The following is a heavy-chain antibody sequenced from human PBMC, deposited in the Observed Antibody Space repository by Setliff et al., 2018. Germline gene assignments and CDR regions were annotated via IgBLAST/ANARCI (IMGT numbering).Heavy chain of an antibody. CDR1: GDSMSNYY. CDR2: IYAGEAT. D-gene: IGHD2-2*01. Sequence: PSETLSLTCTVSGDSMSNYYWIRQTAGKGLEWIGSIYAGEATYYNPSLESRVVISVDSSKKRFSLKVSSVTAADTAVYYCARAIVVVPPNALKVYFDHWGPGVQVTVSS. CDR3: ARAIVVVPPNALKVYFDH. J-gene: IGHJ4*02. V-gene: IGHV4-4*07.